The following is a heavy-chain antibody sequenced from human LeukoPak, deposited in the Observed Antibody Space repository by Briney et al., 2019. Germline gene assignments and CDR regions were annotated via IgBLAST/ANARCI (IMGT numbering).Heavy chain of an antibody. CDR2: IFHSGTT. D-gene: IGHD3-10*01. V-gene: IGHV4-39*01. J-gene: IGHJ4*02. CDR3: ARHPGFGKADY. CDR1: AGSLSSSDYY. Sequence: SETLSLTCTISAGSLSSSDYYWGWIRQPPGVGLEWIGTIFHSGTTYYNPSLKSRVTISIDTTKTHFSRNLSTETPADPTVYYCARHPGFGKADYGGQGTRVTVSS.